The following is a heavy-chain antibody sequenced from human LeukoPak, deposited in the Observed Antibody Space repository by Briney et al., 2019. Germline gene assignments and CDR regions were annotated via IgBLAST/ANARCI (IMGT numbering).Heavy chain of an antibody. CDR3: AKLKGQRLNDYCMDV. V-gene: IGHV3-23*01. Sequence: GGSLRLSCEASGLAFRNFAMSWVRQAPGKGLEWVSGMTGSGGSSYYADSVKGRFTISRDNAKNALYLQMNSLRADDTALYYCAKLKGQRLNDYCMDVWGKGTTVTVSS. CDR2: MTGSGGSS. J-gene: IGHJ6*03. CDR1: GLAFRNFA.